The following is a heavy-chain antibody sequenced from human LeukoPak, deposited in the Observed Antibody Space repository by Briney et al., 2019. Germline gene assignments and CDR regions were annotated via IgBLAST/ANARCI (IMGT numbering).Heavy chain of an antibody. J-gene: IGHJ4*02. CDR3: ARGDGRGRIDGAT. D-gene: IGHD1-1*01. CDR2: VNQHGNDK. CDR1: GFSFGNHW. V-gene: IGHV3-7*01. Sequence: PGESLRLSCGASGFSFGNHWMCWVRQTPENGLEWVAIVNQHGNDKYHLDSVKGRFTISRDNAKNTLYLQMNSLRVEDSAVYYCARGDGRGRIDGATWGPGTLVTVSS.